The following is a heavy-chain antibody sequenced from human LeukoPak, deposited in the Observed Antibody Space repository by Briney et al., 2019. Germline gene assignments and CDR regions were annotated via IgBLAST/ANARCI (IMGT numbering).Heavy chain of an antibody. CDR2: VYYTGVT. D-gene: IGHD4-23*01. Sequence: SETLSLTCTVSGGYIITSGHYWGWIRQPPGKGPEWIGSVYYTGVTSTNPFFRSRMSISVDTSKNQFSLNLTSVTAADAAVYYCARERSSSGGHNWFDPWGQGTLVTVSS. CDR3: ARERSSSGGHNWFDP. CDR1: GGYIITSGHY. V-gene: IGHV4-39*07. J-gene: IGHJ5*02.